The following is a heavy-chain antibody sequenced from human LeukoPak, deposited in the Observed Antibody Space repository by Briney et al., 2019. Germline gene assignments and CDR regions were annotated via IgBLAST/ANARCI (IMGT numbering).Heavy chain of an antibody. CDR1: GGSIGTYY. Sequence: SESLSLTCIVSGGSIGTYYWGWIRQSPGKGLEWIGYIYVTGSTRYNPYLQSRVTISVDTSRNQFFLKMSSVTAADTAVYYCARHIGGGIEDMDVWGTGTKVTVSS. D-gene: IGHD3-16*02. CDR3: ARHIGGGIEDMDV. J-gene: IGHJ6*03. CDR2: IYVTGST. V-gene: IGHV4-59*08.